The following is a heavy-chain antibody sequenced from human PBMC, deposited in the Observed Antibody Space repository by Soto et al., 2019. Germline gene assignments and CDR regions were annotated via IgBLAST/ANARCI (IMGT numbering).Heavy chain of an antibody. CDR3: VRIRYQLPSSVLWLDP. V-gene: IGHV4-34*01. D-gene: IGHD3-16*01. CDR2: INHVGGT. CDR1: GGFLSESY. J-gene: IGHJ5*02. Sequence: SETLSLTCAVYGGFLSESYWTWIRQPSGKGLEWIGEINHVGGTNYNPSLKSRVTMSVDTSQNQFSLGLISVTAADTAMYFCVRIRYQLPSSVLWLDPWGQGTPVTV.